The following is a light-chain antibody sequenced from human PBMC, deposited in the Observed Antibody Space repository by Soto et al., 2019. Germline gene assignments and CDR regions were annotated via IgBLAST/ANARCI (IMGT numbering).Light chain of an antibody. CDR3: SSYAGSNNVVV. Sequence: QPVLTQPPSASGSPGQSVTISCTGTSSDVGGYNYVSWYQQHPGKAPQTMIYEVSKRPSGVPDRFSGSKSGNTASLTVSGLQAEDEADYYCSSYAGSNNVVVFGGGTKVTVL. V-gene: IGLV2-8*01. CDR2: EVS. CDR1: SSDVGGYNY. J-gene: IGLJ2*01.